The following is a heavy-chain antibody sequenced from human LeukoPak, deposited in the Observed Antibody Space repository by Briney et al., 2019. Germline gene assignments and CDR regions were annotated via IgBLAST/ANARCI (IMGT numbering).Heavy chain of an antibody. CDR2: IYYSGSA. Sequence: SETLSLTCTVSGDSMSSRNYYWGWIRQPPGKGPEWIGHIYYSGSAYYNPSLKSRVSISVDTSKNQFSLKLSSVTAADTAVHYCARRPTTRDYYYHNLDIWGHGTTVTVSS. V-gene: IGHV4-39*01. D-gene: IGHD4-11*01. CDR1: GDSMSSRNYY. CDR3: ARRPTTRDYYYHNLDI. J-gene: IGHJ6*02.